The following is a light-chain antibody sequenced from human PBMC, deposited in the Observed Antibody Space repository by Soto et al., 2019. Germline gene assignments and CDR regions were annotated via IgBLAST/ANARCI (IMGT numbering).Light chain of an antibody. J-gene: IGKJ5*01. CDR3: QQLSNLPIT. CDR1: QSVSTY. CDR2: DAS. Sequence: EIVLTLSPATLSLSPGERATLSCKASQSVSTYLGWYQQNPGQDPRHLIYDASNRATGIPARFRAGGSGTDFTLTNISREPEDFAVYYCQQLSNLPITFGQGARPEVK. V-gene: IGKV3-11*01.